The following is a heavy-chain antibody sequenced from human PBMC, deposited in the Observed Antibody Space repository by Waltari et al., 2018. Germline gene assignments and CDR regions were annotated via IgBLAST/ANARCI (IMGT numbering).Heavy chain of an antibody. CDR3: ARQSVAGTGY. V-gene: IGHV4-38-2*01. J-gene: IGHJ4*02. CDR1: GYSISSGYY. D-gene: IGHD6-19*01. CDR2: IYHSGST. Sequence: QVQLQESGPGLVKPSETLSLTCAVSGYSISSGYYWGWIRQPPGKGLEWIGSIYHSGSTYYNPSLKSRVTISVDTSKNQFSLKLGSVTAADTAVYYCARQSVAGTGYWGQGTLVTVSS.